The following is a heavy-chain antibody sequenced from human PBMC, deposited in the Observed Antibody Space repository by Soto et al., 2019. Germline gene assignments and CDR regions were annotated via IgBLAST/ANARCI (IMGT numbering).Heavy chain of an antibody. CDR2: IIPLFGTP. V-gene: IGHV1-69*12. CDR3: ARPAEAGPFGFDSGIDV. J-gene: IGHJ6*02. CDR1: GGSFNTYV. D-gene: IGHD6-13*01. Sequence: QVQLVQSGAEVKKPGSSMKVSCEASGGSFNTYVITWVRQAPGQGLEWMGGIIPLFGTPNYSQKFQGRLTISADESTRIVYMQSSSLISDDTAVYYYARPAEAGPFGFDSGIDVWGQGITVTVSS.